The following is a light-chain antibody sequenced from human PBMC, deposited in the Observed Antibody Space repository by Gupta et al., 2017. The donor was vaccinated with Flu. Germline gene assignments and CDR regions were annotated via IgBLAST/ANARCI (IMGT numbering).Light chain of an antibody. CDR1: QRIRSY. CDR3: QHRDSTPFT. Sequence: PSFLSASVGDRVTITCRASQRIRSYLYWYQQKPGKAPKLLIYAASRVKSGVPSRFSGSGSGTDFTLTISRLQPEDFATYYCQHRDSTPFTFGHGTKVDIK. CDR2: AAS. V-gene: IGKV1-39*01. J-gene: IGKJ3*01.